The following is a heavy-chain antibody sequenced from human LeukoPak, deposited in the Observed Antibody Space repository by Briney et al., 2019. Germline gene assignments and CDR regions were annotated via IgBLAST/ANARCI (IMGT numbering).Heavy chain of an antibody. CDR3: ARPPPPAQHIVVVTAPHFDY. CDR2: ISSSGSTI. D-gene: IGHD2-21*02. J-gene: IGHJ4*02. Sequence: GGSLRLSCAASGFTFSSYEMNWVRQAPGKGLEWVSYISSSGSTIYYADSVKGRFTISRDNAKNSLYLQMNSLRAEDTAVYYCARPPPPAQHIVVVTAPHFDYWGQGTLVTVSS. V-gene: IGHV3-48*03. CDR1: GFTFSSYE.